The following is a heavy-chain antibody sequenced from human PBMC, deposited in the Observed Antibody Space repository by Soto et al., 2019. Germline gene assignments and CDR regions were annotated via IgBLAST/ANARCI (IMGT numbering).Heavy chain of an antibody. V-gene: IGHV1-3*01. CDR1: GHTFTSYA. Sequence: AASVKVSCKASGHTFTSYAMHWVRQASGQRLEWMGWIDAGNGNTKYSQKFQGRVTITWDTSASTAYMDLSSLRSEDTAVYYCARDLGGGVCYWGQGTLVTVSS. CDR3: ARDLGGGVCY. J-gene: IGHJ4*02. CDR2: IDAGNGNT. D-gene: IGHD2-21*02.